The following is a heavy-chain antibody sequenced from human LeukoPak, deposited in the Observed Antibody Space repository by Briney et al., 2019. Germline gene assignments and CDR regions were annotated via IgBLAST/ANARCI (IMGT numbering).Heavy chain of an antibody. V-gene: IGHV3-64*01. J-gene: IGHJ4*02. CDR2: ISSNGGTT. CDR1: GFTFSNYV. Sequence: GGSLRLSCAASGFTFSNYVMHWVRQAPGKGLEYVSAISSNGGTTYYANSVKGRFTISRDNSKNTLYLQMGSLRADDMAVYYCARLGTAHDYWGQGTLVTVSS. D-gene: IGHD7-27*01. CDR3: ARLGTAHDY.